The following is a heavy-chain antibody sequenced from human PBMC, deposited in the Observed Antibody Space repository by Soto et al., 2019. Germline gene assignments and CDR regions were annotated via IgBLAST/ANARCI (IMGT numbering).Heavy chain of an antibody. Sequence: GGSLRLSFAASGFNFTRYSMNWVRPAPGKGLEWVSSISSTTNYIYYGDSMKGRFTISRDNAKNSLYLEMNSLRAEDTAVYYCARESEDLTSNFDYWGQGTLVTVSS. CDR2: ISSTTNYI. V-gene: IGHV3-21*06. CDR3: ARESEDLTSNFDY. J-gene: IGHJ4*02. CDR1: GFNFTRYS.